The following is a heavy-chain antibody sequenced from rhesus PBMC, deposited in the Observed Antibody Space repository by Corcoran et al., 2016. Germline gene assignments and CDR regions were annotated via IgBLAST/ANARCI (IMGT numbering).Heavy chain of an antibody. CDR3: ARGSNWYFDN. D-gene: IGHD1-26*01. CDR2: IIGSSGIT. CDR1: GYSISSGYY. J-gene: IGHJ4*01. Sequence: QVQLQESGPGLGKPSETLSLTCAVSGYSISSGYYWGWIRQPPGKGLEYIGYIIGSSGITYYNPSLKSRVSISKDTSKNHFSLKLSSVTAADTAVYYCARGSNWYFDNWGQGALVTVSS. V-gene: IGHV4-99*02.